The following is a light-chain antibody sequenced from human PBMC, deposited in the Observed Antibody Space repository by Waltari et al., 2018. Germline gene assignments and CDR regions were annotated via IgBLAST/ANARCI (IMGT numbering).Light chain of an antibody. V-gene: IGLV2-14*03. J-gene: IGLJ1*01. CDR1: NSHIGGYNY. CDR2: DVR. Sequence: QSALTHPASVSGSPGQSITISCTGTNSHIGGYNYVSWYQQHPGKAPKLMIYDVRRRPSGVSIRFSGSKSGNTASLTISGLQPDDKADYYCSSYTSRATYVFGTGTKVTVL. CDR3: SSYTSRATYV.